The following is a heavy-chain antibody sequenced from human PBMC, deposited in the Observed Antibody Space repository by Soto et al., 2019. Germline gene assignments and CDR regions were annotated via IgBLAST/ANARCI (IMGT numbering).Heavy chain of an antibody. CDR3: AKTAGSYYTYYYYGMDV. D-gene: IGHD3-10*01. J-gene: IGHJ6*02. Sequence: GGSLRLSCAASGFTFSSYAMSWVRQAPGKGLEWVSAISGSGGSTYYADSVKGRFTISRDNSKNTLYLQMNSLRAEDTAVYYCAKTAGSYYTYYYYGMDVWGQGTTVTVSS. CDR2: ISGSGGST. CDR1: GFTFSSYA. V-gene: IGHV3-23*01.